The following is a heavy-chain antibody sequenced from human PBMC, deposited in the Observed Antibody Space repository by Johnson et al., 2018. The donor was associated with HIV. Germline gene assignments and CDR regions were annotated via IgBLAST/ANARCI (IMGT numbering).Heavy chain of an antibody. D-gene: IGHD1-26*01. J-gene: IGHJ3*02. Sequence: VQLVESGGGVVQPGRSLRLSCAASGFTFSSYAMHWVRPAPGKGLEWVAVISYDGSNKYYADSVKGRFTISRDNAKNSLYLQMNSLRAEDTAVYYCATFGGGSFHAFDIWGQGTMVTVSS. CDR3: ATFGGGSFHAFDI. CDR1: GFTFSSYA. V-gene: IGHV3-30*04. CDR2: ISYDGSNK.